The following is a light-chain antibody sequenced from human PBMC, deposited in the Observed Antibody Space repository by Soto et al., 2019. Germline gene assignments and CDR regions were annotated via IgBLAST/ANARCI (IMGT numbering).Light chain of an antibody. CDR1: QSVSSN. CDR3: QQYNNWPLT. V-gene: IGKV3-15*01. J-gene: IGKJ5*01. CDR2: GAS. Sequence: EIVMPQSPAPLSVSPGERSTLSCMASQSVSSNLAWYQQKPGQAPRLLIYGASTRATGIPARFSGSGSGTEFTLTISSLQSEDFAVYYCQQYNNWPLTFGQGTRLEIK.